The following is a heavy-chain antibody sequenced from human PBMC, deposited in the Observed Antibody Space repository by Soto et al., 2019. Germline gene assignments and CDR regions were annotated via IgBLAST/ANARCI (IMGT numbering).Heavy chain of an antibody. Sequence: PGGSLRLSCAASGFTFSSYSMNWVRQAPGKGLEWVSSISSSSSYIYYADSVKGRFTISRDNAKNSLYLQMNSLTSDDTAVYYCARDHGGATLALLYWGQGTLVTVSS. CDR3: ARDHGGATLALLY. CDR2: ISSSSSYI. D-gene: IGHD1-1*01. CDR1: GFTFSSYS. V-gene: IGHV3-21*04. J-gene: IGHJ4*02.